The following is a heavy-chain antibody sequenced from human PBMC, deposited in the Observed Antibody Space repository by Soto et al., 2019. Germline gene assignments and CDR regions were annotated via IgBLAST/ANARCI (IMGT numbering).Heavy chain of an antibody. CDR3: AKGRVRGVTIQDYYYYYMDV. CDR1: GFTFSSYA. CDR2: ISGSGGST. V-gene: IGHV3-23*01. J-gene: IGHJ6*03. Sequence: EVQLLESGGGLVQPGGSLRLSCAASGFTFSSYAMSWVRQAPGKGLEWVSAISGSGGSTYYADSVKGRFTISRDNSKNTLYLQMNSLRAEDTAVYYCAKGRVRGVTIQDYYYYYMDVWGKGTTVTVSS. D-gene: IGHD3-10*01.